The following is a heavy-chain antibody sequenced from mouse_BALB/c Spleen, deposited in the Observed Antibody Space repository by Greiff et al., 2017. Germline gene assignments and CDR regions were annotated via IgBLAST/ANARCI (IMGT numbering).Heavy chain of an antibody. CDR3: AKEGIYYGYDVGYAMDY. D-gene: IGHD2-2*01. J-gene: IGHJ4*01. Sequence: EVHLVESGPGLVKPSQSLSLTCTVTGYSITSDYAWNWIRQFPGNKLEWMGYISYSGSTNYNPSLKSRISITRDTSKNQFFLQLNSVTTEDTATYYCAKEGIYYGYDVGYAMDYWGQGTSVTVSS. CDR1: GYSITSDYA. V-gene: IGHV3-2*02. CDR2: ISYSGST.